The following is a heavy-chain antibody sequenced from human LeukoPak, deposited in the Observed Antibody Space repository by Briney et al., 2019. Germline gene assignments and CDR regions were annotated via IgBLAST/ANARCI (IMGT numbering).Heavy chain of an antibody. Sequence: GGSLRLSCAASGFTFKKFYMGWVRQAPGKGLEWVANIKQDGSERSYVDSVKGRFTISRDNAKNSLYLQLDSLRVEDTAVYYCARENFWKFDYWGQGTLVTVSS. V-gene: IGHV3-7*05. CDR1: GFTFKKFY. D-gene: IGHD1-1*01. J-gene: IGHJ4*02. CDR3: ARENFWKFDY. CDR2: IKQDGSER.